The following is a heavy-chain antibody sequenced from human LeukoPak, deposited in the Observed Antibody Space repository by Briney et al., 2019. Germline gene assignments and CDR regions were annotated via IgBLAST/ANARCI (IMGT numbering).Heavy chain of an antibody. CDR3: AREAFPIAGTILAAFDY. Sequence: PGGSLRLSCAASGFTFSSHSMTWVRQAPGKGLEWVSSISSSSGYIYYADSVKGRFSISRDNAKNSLYLQMNGLRPEDTAVYYCAREAFPIAGTILAAFDYWGPGTLVTVSS. J-gene: IGHJ4*02. CDR1: GFTFSSHS. D-gene: IGHD5-12*01. V-gene: IGHV3-21*01. CDR2: ISSSSGYI.